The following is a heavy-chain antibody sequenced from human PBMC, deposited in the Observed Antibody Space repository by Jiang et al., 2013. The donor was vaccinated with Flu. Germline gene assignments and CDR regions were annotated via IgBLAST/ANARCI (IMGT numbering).Heavy chain of an antibody. CDR1: GFSLSTSGMC. V-gene: IGHV2-70*11. J-gene: IGHJ4*02. CDR2: IDWDDDK. Sequence: TLTCTFSGFSLSTSGMCVSWIRQPPGKALEWLARIDWDDDKYYSTSLKTRLTISKDTSKNQVVLTMTNMDPVDTAAYYCARIGYGLGGRDYWGQGTLVTVSS. CDR3: ARIGYGLGGRDY. D-gene: IGHD3-16*01.